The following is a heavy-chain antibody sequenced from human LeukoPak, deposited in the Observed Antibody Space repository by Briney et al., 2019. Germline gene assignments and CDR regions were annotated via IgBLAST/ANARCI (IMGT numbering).Heavy chain of an antibody. CDR1: GGSFSGYY. V-gene: IGHV4-34*01. CDR3: ARGPSWSNFDY. CDR2: INHSGST. D-gene: IGHD6-13*01. Sequence: SETLSLTCAVYGGSFSGYYWSWIRQPPGKGLEWIGEINHSGSTNYNPSLKSRVTISVDTSKNQFSLKLSSVTAADAAVYYCARGPSWSNFDYWGQGTLVTVSS. J-gene: IGHJ4*02.